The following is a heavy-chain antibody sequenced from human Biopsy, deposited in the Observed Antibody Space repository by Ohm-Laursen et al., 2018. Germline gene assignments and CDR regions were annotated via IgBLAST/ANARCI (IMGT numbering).Heavy chain of an antibody. J-gene: IGHJ5*02. CDR1: GYTFTTYY. Sequence: ASVKVSCKASGYTFTTYYIHWVRQAPGQGLEWMGGIIGIFRTAHYAQKFQGRVTITADGFMSTAYMELSSLRSEDTAVYYCARGGGYNWNNGWFDPWGQGTLVTVSS. CDR2: IIGIFRTA. V-gene: IGHV1-69*13. D-gene: IGHD1/OR15-1a*01. CDR3: ARGGGYNWNNGWFDP.